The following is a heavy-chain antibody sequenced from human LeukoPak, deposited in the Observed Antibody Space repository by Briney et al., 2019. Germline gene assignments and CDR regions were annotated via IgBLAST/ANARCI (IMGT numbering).Heavy chain of an antibody. CDR1: GFTFSSYS. CDR2: ISSSSSTI. V-gene: IGHV3-48*04. D-gene: IGHD6-19*01. J-gene: IGHJ4*02. CDR3: ARERKSGWLSRTYNFDS. Sequence: PGGSLRLSCAASGFTFSSYSMNWVRQAPGKGLEWVSYISSSSSTIYYADSVKGRFTISRDNAKNSLFLQMNSLRAEDTAVYYCARERKSGWLSRTYNFDSWGQGILVTVSS.